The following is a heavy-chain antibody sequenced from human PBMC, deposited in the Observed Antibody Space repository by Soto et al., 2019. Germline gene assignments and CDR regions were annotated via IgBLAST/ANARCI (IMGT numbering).Heavy chain of an antibody. CDR1: GDSISSRSYY. CDR3: ATRITVFGLLIPPFDP. J-gene: IGHJ5*02. D-gene: IGHD3-3*01. Sequence: SETLSLTCTVTGDSISSRSYYWGWIRQPPGKGLEWIGEINHTGGTHYNPSLKSRVTMSVDTSKNQFSLRLSSVTAADTAIYYCATRITVFGLLIPPFDPWGQGTQVTSPQ. CDR2: INHTGGT. V-gene: IGHV4-39*07.